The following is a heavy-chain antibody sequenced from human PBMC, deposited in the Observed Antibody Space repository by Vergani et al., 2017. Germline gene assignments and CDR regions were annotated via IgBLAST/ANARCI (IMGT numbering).Heavy chain of an antibody. J-gene: IGHJ4*02. CDR1: GLNFNDAW. D-gene: IGHD3-16*02. CDR2: VISKKDGGIA. Sequence: EVQLVESGGGLLKPGDHVRLSCAVSGLNFNDAWMTWVRQAPGKGLEWLGRVISKKDGGIADYSPHVKGTITISRDESKSTIYLDMNRLRIEYTATYYCSTYIVGASFSWGPGTRVTVSS. CDR3: STYIVGASFS. V-gene: IGHV3-15*01.